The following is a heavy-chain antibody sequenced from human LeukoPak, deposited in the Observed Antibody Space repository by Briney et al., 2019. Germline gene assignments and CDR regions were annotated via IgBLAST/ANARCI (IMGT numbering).Heavy chain of an antibody. CDR3: ARAAWARSGTNYWFDP. D-gene: IGHD1-1*01. CDR1: GYTFTSYD. Sequence: ASVKVSCKASGYTFTSYDINWVRQATGQGLEWMGWMNPNSGNTGYAQKFQGRVTITRNTSISTAYMELSSLRSEDTAVYYCARAAWARSGTNYWFDPWGQGTLVTVSS. J-gene: IGHJ5*02. V-gene: IGHV1-8*03. CDR2: MNPNSGNT.